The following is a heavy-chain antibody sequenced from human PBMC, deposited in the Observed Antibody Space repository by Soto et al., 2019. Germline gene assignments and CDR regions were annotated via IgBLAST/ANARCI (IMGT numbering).Heavy chain of an antibody. CDR3: AKWEEGTKVRGVIRAFDY. V-gene: IGHV3-23*01. Sequence: EVQLWESGGGLAQPGGSLRLSCAASGVTFSTYAMTWVRQAPGKGLEWVSAISGSGESTYSADSVEGRFTISRDNSKNTLYLQMNSLRAEDTALYYCAKWEEGTKVRGVIRAFDYWCQGTLVTVSS. CDR2: ISGSGEST. CDR1: GVTFSTYA. J-gene: IGHJ4*02. D-gene: IGHD3-10*01.